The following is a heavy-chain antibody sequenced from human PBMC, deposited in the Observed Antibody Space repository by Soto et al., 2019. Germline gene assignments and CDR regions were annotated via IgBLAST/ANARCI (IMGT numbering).Heavy chain of an antibody. D-gene: IGHD2-2*01. CDR2: LTGNGGTT. J-gene: IGHJ4*02. CDR3: ARGGQYQQPYQFDF. CDR1: GFTFSNFG. Sequence: PGGSLGLSCFASGFTFSNFGMRWVRQAPGKGLEWVSGLTGNGGTTYYADSVRGRFTISRDNSKNTLSLQMNSLRVDDTAVYYCARGGQYQQPYQFDFWGQGTLVTVSS. V-gene: IGHV3-23*01.